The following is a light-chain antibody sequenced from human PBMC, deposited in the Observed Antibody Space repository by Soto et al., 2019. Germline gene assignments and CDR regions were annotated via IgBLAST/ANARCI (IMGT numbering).Light chain of an antibody. CDR2: DVS. CDR1: SSDVGAYNY. V-gene: IGLV2-14*01. CDR3: SSYTSSSTLV. Sequence: QSVLTQPASVSGSPGQSITISCTGISSDVGAYNYVSWYQQHPGKAPKLMIYDVSNRPSGVSNRFSGSKSGNTASLTISGLQAEDEADYYCSSYTSSSTLVFGTGTKLTVL. J-gene: IGLJ1*01.